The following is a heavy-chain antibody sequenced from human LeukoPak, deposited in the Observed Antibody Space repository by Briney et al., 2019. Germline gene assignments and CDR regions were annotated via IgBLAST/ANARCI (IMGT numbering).Heavy chain of an antibody. CDR1: GLTFSSYS. V-gene: IGHV3-48*04. J-gene: IGHJ5*02. CDR3: ASGKGHDFWSGYLSWFDP. CDR2: ISSSSSTI. D-gene: IGHD3-3*01. Sequence: PGGSLRLSCVASGLTFSSYSMNWVRQAPGKGLEWISYISSSSSTIYYADSLEGRFTISRDNAKNSLYLQMNSLRAEDTAVYYCASGKGHDFWSGYLSWFDPWGQGTLVTVSS.